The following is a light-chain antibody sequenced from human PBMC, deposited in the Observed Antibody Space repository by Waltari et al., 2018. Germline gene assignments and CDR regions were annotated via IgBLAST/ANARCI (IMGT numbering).Light chain of an antibody. CDR1: SNDVGRYNY. Sequence: QSALTQPASVSGSPGQSITISCTGTSNDVGRYNYVSWSYQLPGKAPKVIIYDVNKRPAGVSSRFSGSKSGNTASLTISRLQAEDEADYYCSSYTYSSTWVFGGGTKVTVL. CDR3: SSYTYSSTWV. J-gene: IGLJ3*02. V-gene: IGLV2-14*01. CDR2: DVN.